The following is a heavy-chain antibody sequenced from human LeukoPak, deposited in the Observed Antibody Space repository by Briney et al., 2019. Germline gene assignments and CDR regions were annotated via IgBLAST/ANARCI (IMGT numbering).Heavy chain of an antibody. CDR3: AKLALSVSFDAFDV. V-gene: IGHV3-23*01. CDR2: ISGSGGST. Sequence: PGGSLRLSCAASGFTFSSYAVSWVRQAPGKGLEWVSAISGSGGSTYYADSLKGRFTISRDKSKNTLYLQMNSLRAEVTAVYYCAKLALSVSFDAFDVWGQGTMVTVSS. D-gene: IGHD1-26*01. CDR1: GFTFSSYA. J-gene: IGHJ3*01.